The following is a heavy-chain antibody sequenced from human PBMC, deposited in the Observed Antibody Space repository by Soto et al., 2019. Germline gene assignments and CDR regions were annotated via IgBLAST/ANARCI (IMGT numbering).Heavy chain of an antibody. CDR1: GFTFSSYA. CDR3: AKTGRDTAMVIGGVDY. Sequence: PGGSLSLSCAASGFTFSSYAMSWVRQAPGKGLEWVSAISGSGGSTYYADSVKGRFTISRDNSKNTLYLQMNSLRAEDTAVYYCAKTGRDTAMVIGGVDYWGQGTLVTVSS. V-gene: IGHV3-23*01. J-gene: IGHJ4*02. CDR2: ISGSGGST. D-gene: IGHD5-18*01.